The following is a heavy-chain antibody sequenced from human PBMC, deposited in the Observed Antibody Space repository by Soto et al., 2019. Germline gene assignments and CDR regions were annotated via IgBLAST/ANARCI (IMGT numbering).Heavy chain of an antibody. CDR3: ARDADILTGSDAFDI. Sequence: QVQLVESGGGLVKPGGSLRLSCAASGFTFSDYYMSWIRQAPGKGLEWVSYIGRSSSYTNYADSGKGRFTISRDNAKNSLYLQMNSLRAEDTAVYYCARDADILTGSDAFDIWGQGTMVTVSS. CDR1: GFTFSDYY. V-gene: IGHV3-11*05. D-gene: IGHD3-9*01. J-gene: IGHJ3*02. CDR2: IGRSSSYT.